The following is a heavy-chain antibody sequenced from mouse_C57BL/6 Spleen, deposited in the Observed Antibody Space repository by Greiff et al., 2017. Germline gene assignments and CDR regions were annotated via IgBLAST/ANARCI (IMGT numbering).Heavy chain of an antibody. J-gene: IGHJ2*01. D-gene: IGHD3-1*01. CDR3: ARSGGDDFDY. Sequence: EVQLQQSGPVLVKPGASVKMSCKASGYTFTDYYMNWVKQSHGKSLEWIGVINPYNGGTSYNQKFKGKATLTVDKSSSTAYMELNSLTSEDSAVYYCARSGGDDFDYWGQGTTLTVSS. CDR1: GYTFTDYY. V-gene: IGHV1-19*01. CDR2: INPYNGGT.